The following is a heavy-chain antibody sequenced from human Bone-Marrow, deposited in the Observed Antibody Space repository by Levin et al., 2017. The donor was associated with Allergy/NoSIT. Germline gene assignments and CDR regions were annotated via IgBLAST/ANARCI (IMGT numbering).Heavy chain of an antibody. V-gene: IGHV3-33*01. J-gene: IGHJ6*02. CDR2: IWYDGSKK. CDR1: GFTSDTYG. D-gene: IGHD3-10*01. Sequence: GGSLRLSCEVSGFTSDTYGMHWVRQAPGKGLEWVAVIWYDGSKKYYAAVVKGRFTITRDNSKNTLSLQMNSLRVEDTAVYYCVRDSGLYGLDVWGQGTTVIV. CDR3: VRDSGLYGLDV.